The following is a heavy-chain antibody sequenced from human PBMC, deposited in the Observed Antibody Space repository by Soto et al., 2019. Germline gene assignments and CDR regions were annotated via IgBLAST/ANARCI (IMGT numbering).Heavy chain of an antibody. CDR3: ARINLGYSGYDSVVTFDI. CDR1: GYTFTSYG. V-gene: IGHV1-3*01. J-gene: IGHJ3*02. Sequence: ASVKVSCKASGYTFTSYGISWVRQAPGQRLEWMGWINADNGNTKYSQKFQGRVTITRDTSASTAYMELSSLRSEDTAVYYCARINLGYSGYDSVVTFDIWGQGTMVTVSS. D-gene: IGHD5-12*01. CDR2: INADNGNT.